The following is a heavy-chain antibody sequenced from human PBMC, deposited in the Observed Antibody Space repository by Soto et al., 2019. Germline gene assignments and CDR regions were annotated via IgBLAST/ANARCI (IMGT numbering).Heavy chain of an antibody. CDR3: ARPAYCTDGVCYGAFDI. D-gene: IGHD2-8*01. CDR2: IYYSGNT. V-gene: IGHV4-59*08. Sequence: SETLSLTCTVSGASISSYYWGWIRQSPGKGLEWIAYIYYSGNTNYNPSLKSRVTVSVDTSKNQFSLKLSSVTAADTAVYYCARPAYCTDGVCYGAFDIWGQGTMVTVSS. CDR1: GASISSYY. J-gene: IGHJ3*02.